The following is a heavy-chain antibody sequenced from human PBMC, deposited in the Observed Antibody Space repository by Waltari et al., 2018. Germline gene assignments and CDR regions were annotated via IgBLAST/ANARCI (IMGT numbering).Heavy chain of an antibody. CDR1: GGSFRSNDW. J-gene: IGHJ4*02. Sequence: QVLLKESGSGLVKPSGTLSLACDVSGGSFRSNDWWSWVRQPPGKGLEWIGEIHHSGSTKYNPSLKSRVVMSVDTSKNQVSLTMESVSAADTAVYYCARGFDGWPFDYWGQGILVIVSS. CDR2: IHHSGST. V-gene: IGHV4-4*02. D-gene: IGHD6-19*01. CDR3: ARGFDGWPFDY.